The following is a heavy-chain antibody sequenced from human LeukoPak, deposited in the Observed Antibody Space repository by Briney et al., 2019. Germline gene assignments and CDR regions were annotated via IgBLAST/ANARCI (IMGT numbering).Heavy chain of an antibody. CDR2: IYYSGST. CDR3: TRRGSGNGGTYAGMDV. D-gene: IGHD1-26*01. V-gene: IGHV4-39*01. J-gene: IGHJ6*02. Sequence: PETLSLTCTVSGGSISSSSYYWGRIRQPPGKGLERIGSIYYSGSTYYNPSLKSRVTISVDTSKNQFSLGLTSVNAAETALYFCTRRGSGNGGTYAGMDVWGPGTSVTVSS. CDR1: GGSISSSSYY.